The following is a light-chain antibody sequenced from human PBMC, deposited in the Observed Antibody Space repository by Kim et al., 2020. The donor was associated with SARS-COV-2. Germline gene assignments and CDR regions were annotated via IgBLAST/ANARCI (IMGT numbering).Light chain of an antibody. Sequence: SPGERATLSCRASQTIKSNYLAWYQQKTGQPPRVLIYGASYRATGVPDRFSGSGFETDFTLTITGLEPDDFAVYYCQQYGDSQYTFGQGTKVDIK. J-gene: IGKJ2*01. V-gene: IGKV3-20*01. CDR1: QTIKSNY. CDR3: QQYGDSQYT. CDR2: GAS.